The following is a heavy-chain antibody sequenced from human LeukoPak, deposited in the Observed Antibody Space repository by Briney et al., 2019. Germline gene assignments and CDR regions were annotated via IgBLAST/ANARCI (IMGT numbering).Heavy chain of an antibody. D-gene: IGHD6-19*01. V-gene: IGHV4-59*01. Sequence: SETLSLTCTVSGGSISSYYWSWIRQPPGKGLEWIGNIHYSGSTKYYPSLRSRVNILVDTSRNQLSLRMSSVTAADTAVYYCARPYRSGWSGSFDYWGQGTLVTVSS. J-gene: IGHJ4*02. CDR1: GGSISSYY. CDR2: IHYSGST. CDR3: ARPYRSGWSGSFDY.